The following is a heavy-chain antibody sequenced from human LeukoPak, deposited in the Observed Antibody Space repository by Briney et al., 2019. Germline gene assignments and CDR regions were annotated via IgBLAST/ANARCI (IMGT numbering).Heavy chain of an antibody. J-gene: IGHJ5*02. D-gene: IGHD1-26*01. V-gene: IGHV5-51*01. CDR1: GYSFTGYW. CDR3: ARSGTPYNWFET. CDR2: IYPVNSDS. Sequence: KLGGSLKISCKRSGYSFTGYWSGWVRQMPGKELEWMGGIYPVNSDSRYTPCCHGQVSMSVAKSISTAYMRWNSLKALDTAMYYCARSGTPYNWFETWGQGTLVTVSS.